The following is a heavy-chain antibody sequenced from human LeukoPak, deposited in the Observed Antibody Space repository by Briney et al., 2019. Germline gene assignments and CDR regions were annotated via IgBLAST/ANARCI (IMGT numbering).Heavy chain of an antibody. CDR3: AELGITMIGGV. CDR1: GFTFSAYY. Sequence: GGSLRLSCAASGFTFSAYYMAWIRQAPGKGLEWISYISSDSSTSHYADSVKGRFTISRDNAKNSLYLQMNSLGAEDTAVYYCAELGITMIGGVWGKGTTVTISS. D-gene: IGHD3-10*02. V-gene: IGHV3-11*04. CDR2: ISSDSSTS. J-gene: IGHJ6*04.